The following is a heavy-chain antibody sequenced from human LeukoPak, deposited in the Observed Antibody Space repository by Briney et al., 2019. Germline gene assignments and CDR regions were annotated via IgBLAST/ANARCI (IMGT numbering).Heavy chain of an antibody. CDR1: GGSISSSSYY. CDR3: ARAHSSGWPHMFDP. V-gene: IGHV4-39*01. CDR2: IYYSGST. Sequence: SETLSLTCTVSGGSISSSSYYWGWIRQPPGKGLEWIGSIYYSGSTYYNPSLKSRVTISVDTSKNQFSLKLSSMTAADTAVYYCARAHSSGWPHMFDPWGQGTLVTVPS. J-gene: IGHJ5*02. D-gene: IGHD6-19*01.